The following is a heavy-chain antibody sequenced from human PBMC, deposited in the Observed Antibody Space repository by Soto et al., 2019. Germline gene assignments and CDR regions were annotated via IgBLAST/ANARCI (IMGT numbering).Heavy chain of an antibody. CDR1: GDSVSSNSAA. CDR2: TYYRSKWYN. V-gene: IGHV6-1*01. CDR3: ARVLLRFLEWLLTACYYYGMDV. D-gene: IGHD3-3*01. Sequence: SQTLSLTCAISGDSVSSNSAAWNWIRQSPSRGLEWLGRTYYRSKWYNYYAVSVKSRITINPDTSKNQFSLQLNSVTPEDTAVYYCARVLLRFLEWLLTACYYYGMDVWGQGTTVNVSS. J-gene: IGHJ6*02.